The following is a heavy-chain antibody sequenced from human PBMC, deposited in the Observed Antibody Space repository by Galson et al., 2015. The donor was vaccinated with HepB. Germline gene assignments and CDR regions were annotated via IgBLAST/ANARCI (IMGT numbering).Heavy chain of an antibody. CDR1: GGSISSSSYY. Sequence: SETLSLTCTVSGGSISSSSYYWGWIRQPPGKGLEWIGSIYYSGSTYYNPSLKSRVTISVDTSKNQFSLKLSSVTAADTAVYYCAGTSSWFGYWGQGTLVTVSS. CDR2: IYYSGST. J-gene: IGHJ4*02. CDR3: AGTSSWFGY. V-gene: IGHV4-39*01. D-gene: IGHD6-13*01.